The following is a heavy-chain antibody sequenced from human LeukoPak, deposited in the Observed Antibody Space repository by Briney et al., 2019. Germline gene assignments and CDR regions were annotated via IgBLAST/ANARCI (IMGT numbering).Heavy chain of an antibody. V-gene: IGHV3-23*01. CDR2: ISGSGDST. D-gene: IGHD2-2*01. J-gene: IGHJ4*02. Sequence: GGSLRLSCAASEFTFSHYAIDWVRQPPGKGLEWVSGISGSGDSTYYADSVKGRFTISGDNSKNTLYLQMNSLRAEDTAVYYCAKESVVVPAGMFDYWGQGALVTVSS. CDR1: EFTFSHYA. CDR3: AKESVVVPAGMFDY.